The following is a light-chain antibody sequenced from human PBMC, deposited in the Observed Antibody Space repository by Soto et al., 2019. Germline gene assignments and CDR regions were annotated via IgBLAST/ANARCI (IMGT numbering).Light chain of an antibody. J-gene: IGKJ2*01. CDR3: QQYNSYPYT. CDR1: QSFNTW. CDR2: KTS. V-gene: IGKV1-5*03. Sequence: DVQMTQSPSSLSPSVGDRVTITCRASQSFNTWLAWYQQKPGKAPTLLIYKTSILESGVPSRFSGSGSGTEFTITISSLQPEDSATYYCQQYNSYPYTFGQGTKLEIK.